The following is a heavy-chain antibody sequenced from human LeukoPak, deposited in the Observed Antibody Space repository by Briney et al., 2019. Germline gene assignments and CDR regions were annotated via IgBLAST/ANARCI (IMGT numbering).Heavy chain of an antibody. CDR1: GFTFSSYA. V-gene: IGHV3-23*01. CDR2: ISGIGDNT. J-gene: IGHJ4*02. Sequence: GGSLRLSCAASGFTFSSYAMSWVRQGPGKGLEWVSTISGIGDNTYYADSVRGRFTISRDISKSTLSLQMNSLRAEDSALYYCAKTPVSSYFDSSAYYYYFDFWGQGTLVTVSS. CDR3: AKTPVSSYFDSSAYYYYFDF. D-gene: IGHD3-22*01.